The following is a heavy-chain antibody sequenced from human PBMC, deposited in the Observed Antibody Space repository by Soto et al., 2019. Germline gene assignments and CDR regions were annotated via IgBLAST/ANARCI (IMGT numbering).Heavy chain of an antibody. CDR3: ARRLYGSGSPNWFDP. J-gene: IGHJ5*02. CDR2: IYYSGST. V-gene: IGHV4-39*01. CDR1: GGSISSSSYY. D-gene: IGHD3-10*01. Sequence: PSETLSLTCTVSGGSISSSSYYWGWIRQPPGKGLEWIGSIYYSGSTYYNPSLKSRVTMSVDTSKNQFSLKLSSVTAADTAVYYCARRLYGSGSPNWFDPWGQGTLVTVSS.